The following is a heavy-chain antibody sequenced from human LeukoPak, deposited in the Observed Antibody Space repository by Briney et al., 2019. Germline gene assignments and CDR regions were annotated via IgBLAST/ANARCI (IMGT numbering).Heavy chain of an antibody. D-gene: IGHD6-13*01. J-gene: IGHJ4*02. CDR2: IYHSGST. CDR3: ARGRSSSWYGGGFDY. CDR1: GGSISSGGYS. V-gene: IGHV4-30-2*01. Sequence: PSETLSLTCAVSGGSISSGGYSWSWIRQPPGKGLEWIGYIYHSGSTYYNPSLKSRVTISVDRSKNQFSLKLSSVTAADTAVYYCARGRSSSWYGGGFDYWGQGTLVTVSS.